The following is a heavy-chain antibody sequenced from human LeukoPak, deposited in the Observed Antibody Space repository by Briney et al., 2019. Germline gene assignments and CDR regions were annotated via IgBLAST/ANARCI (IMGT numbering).Heavy chain of an antibody. D-gene: IGHD3-22*01. CDR3: ARRGYYDSSGYDY. CDR2: ISGSSADI. V-gene: IGHV3-21*01. Sequence: GGSLRLSCAASGFTFSNYAMNWVRQAPGKGLEWVSSISGSSADIYYADSVKGRFTISRDNAKNSLYLQINSLRAEDTAIYYCARRGYYDSSGYDYWGQGTLVTVSS. CDR1: GFTFSNYA. J-gene: IGHJ4*02.